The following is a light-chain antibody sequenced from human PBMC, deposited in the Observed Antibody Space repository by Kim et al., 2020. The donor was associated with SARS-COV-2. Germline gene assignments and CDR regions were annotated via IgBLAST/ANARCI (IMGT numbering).Light chain of an antibody. J-gene: IGLJ1*01. Sequence: LTQPPSASGSPGQSVTISCTGTSSDVGGYKYVSWYQQHPGKAPKLMIYEVSKRPSGVPGRFTASKSGNTASLTVSGLQAEDEADYYCSSYAGSNSYVFGTGTKVTVL. CDR1: SSDVGGYKY. CDR2: EVS. V-gene: IGLV2-8*01. CDR3: SSYAGSNSYV.